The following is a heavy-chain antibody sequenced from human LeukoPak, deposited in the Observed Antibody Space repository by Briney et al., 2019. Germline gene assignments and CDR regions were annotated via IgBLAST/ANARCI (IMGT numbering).Heavy chain of an antibody. Sequence: GGSLRLSCAASGFTFSTYWMHWVRQAPGKGLVWVSRINSDGSITNYADSVKGRFTISRDNAKKTLYLQMNSLRAGDTAVYYCARAYVAGYYYYGMDVWGQGTTVTVSS. J-gene: IGHJ6*02. V-gene: IGHV3-74*01. CDR3: ARAYVAGYYYYGMDV. D-gene: IGHD2-15*01. CDR2: INSDGSIT. CDR1: GFTFSTYW.